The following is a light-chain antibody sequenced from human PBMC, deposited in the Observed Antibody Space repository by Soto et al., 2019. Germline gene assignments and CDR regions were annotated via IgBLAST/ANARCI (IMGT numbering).Light chain of an antibody. CDR1: QRVSSSY. Sequence: ELVLRRFPGTLSLFPGERATPSGRASQRVSSSYLAWYQQKPGQAPRQLIFGASSRATGIPDRFSGSGSGTDFTLTITRLEPEDFAVYYCQHYRTSFGGGTRVEIK. V-gene: IGKV3-20*01. CDR3: QHYRTS. CDR2: GAS. J-gene: IGKJ4*01.